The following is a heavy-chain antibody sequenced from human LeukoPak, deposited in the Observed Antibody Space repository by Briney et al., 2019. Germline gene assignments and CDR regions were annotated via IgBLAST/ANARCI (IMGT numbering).Heavy chain of an antibody. CDR2: ILYNGSNK. D-gene: IGHD6-6*01. J-gene: IGHJ6*02. V-gene: IGHV3-33*01. CDR1: GFTFSSSG. Sequence: GGSLRLSCAASGFTFSSSGMHWVRQAPGKGLEWVAVILYNGSNKYYADSVKGRFTISRDNSKNTLYLQMNSLRVEDTAVYYCVRGGGADRPYGLDVWGQGTTVTVSS. CDR3: VRGGGADRPYGLDV.